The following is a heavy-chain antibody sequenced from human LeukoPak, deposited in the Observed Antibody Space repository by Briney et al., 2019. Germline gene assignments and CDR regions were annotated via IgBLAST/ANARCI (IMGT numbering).Heavy chain of an antibody. Sequence: GGSLRLSCAASGFPLSSYSINWVRQAPGKGLEWVSYISSSGSAIYYIDSVKGRFTVSRDNAKNSLFLQMNSPRAEDTAVYYCVRVKGGYFDYWGQGALVTVSS. V-gene: IGHV3-48*01. D-gene: IGHD2-15*01. CDR2: ISSSGSAI. CDR3: VRVKGGYFDY. J-gene: IGHJ4*02. CDR1: GFPLSSYS.